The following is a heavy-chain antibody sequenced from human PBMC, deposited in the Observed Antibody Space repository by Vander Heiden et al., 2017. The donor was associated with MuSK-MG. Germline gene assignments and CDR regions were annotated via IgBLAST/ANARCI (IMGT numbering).Heavy chain of an antibody. CDR3: AREGRGYCSSTSCYEYYYGMDV. V-gene: IGHV3-33*01. D-gene: IGHD2-2*01. J-gene: IGHJ6*02. CDR1: GFTFSSYG. Sequence: QVQLVESGGGVVQPGRSLRLSCAASGFTFSSYGMHWVRQAPGKGLEWVAVIWYDGSNKYYADSVKGRFTISRDNSKNTLYLQMNSLRAEDTAVYYCAREGRGYCSSTSCYEYYYGMDVWGQGTTVTVSS. CDR2: IWYDGSNK.